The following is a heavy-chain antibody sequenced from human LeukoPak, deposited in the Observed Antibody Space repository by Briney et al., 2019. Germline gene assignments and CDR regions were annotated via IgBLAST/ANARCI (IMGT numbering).Heavy chain of an antibody. CDR1: GGSISSGSYY. V-gene: IGHV4-61*02. J-gene: IGHJ6*03. CDR2: IYTSGST. D-gene: IGHD6-13*01. Sequence: SQTLSLTCTVSGGSISSGSYYWSWIRQPAGKGLEWIGRIYTSGSTNYNPSLKSRVTISVDTSKNQFSLKLSSVTAADTAVYYCAREVSSSWYDYYYMDVWGKETTVTVSS. CDR3: AREVSSSWYDYYYMDV.